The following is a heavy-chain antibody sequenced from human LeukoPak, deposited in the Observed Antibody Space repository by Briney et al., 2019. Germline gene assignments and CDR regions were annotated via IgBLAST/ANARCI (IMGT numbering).Heavy chain of an antibody. CDR2: ISYDGSNK. Sequence: PGGSLRLSCAASGFTFSSYAMHWVRQAPGKGLGWVAVISYDGSNKYYADSVKGRFTISRDNSKNTLYLQMNSLRAEDTAVYYCASFVRGSDYWGQGTLVTVSS. CDR1: GFTFSSYA. CDR3: ASFVRGSDY. D-gene: IGHD2-8*01. V-gene: IGHV3-30*04. J-gene: IGHJ4*02.